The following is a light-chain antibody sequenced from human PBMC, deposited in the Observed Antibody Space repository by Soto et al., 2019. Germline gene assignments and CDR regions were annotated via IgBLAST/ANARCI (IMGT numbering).Light chain of an antibody. CDR1: QSVSSN. CDR2: DAS. Sequence: EIIITHSPPTPSVFPREKXXXXXXSSQSVSSNLAWYQQKVGQAPKLLIYDASTRATGIPARFSGIGSGTEFTLTISSLQSEDFAVYYCQQYNNWPETFGQGXKV. J-gene: IGKJ1*01. CDR3: QQYNNWPET. V-gene: IGKV3-15*01.